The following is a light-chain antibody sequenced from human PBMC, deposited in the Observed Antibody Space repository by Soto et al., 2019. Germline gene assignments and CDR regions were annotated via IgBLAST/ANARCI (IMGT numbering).Light chain of an antibody. V-gene: IGKV1-39*01. CDR3: QQSYSRVT. Sequence: DIQVTQSPSSLSASVGDTVTITCRTSQSISGKLSWYQQIPGKAPKLLIYAASRLQSGVPSRFSASGSGTEFTLTIRSLHPDDFASYYCQQSYSRVTFGQGTKVEIK. CDR2: AAS. J-gene: IGKJ1*01. CDR1: QSISGK.